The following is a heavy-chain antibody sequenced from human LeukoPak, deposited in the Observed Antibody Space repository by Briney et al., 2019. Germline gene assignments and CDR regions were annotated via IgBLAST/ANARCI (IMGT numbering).Heavy chain of an antibody. J-gene: IGHJ6*04. CDR1: GFTFTSSA. CDR3: AADCSSTSYSLGYGMDV. CDR2: IVVGSGNT. D-gene: IGHD2-2*01. V-gene: IGHV1-58*01. Sequence: GASVKVSCKASGFTFTSSAVQWVRQARGQRLEWIGWIVVGSGNTNYAQKFQERVTITRDMSTSTAYMELSSLRSEDTAVYYCAADCSSTSYSLGYGMDVWGKGTTVTVSS.